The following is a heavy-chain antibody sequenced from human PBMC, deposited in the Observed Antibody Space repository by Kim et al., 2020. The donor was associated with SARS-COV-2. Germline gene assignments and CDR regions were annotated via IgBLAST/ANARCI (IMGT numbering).Heavy chain of an antibody. D-gene: IGHD3-10*01. Sequence: YYADSVKGRFTISRDNAKNSLYLQMNSLRDEDTAVYYCARDRITMVAIDYWGQGTLVTVSS. V-gene: IGHV3-48*02. CDR3: ARDRITMVAIDY. J-gene: IGHJ4*02.